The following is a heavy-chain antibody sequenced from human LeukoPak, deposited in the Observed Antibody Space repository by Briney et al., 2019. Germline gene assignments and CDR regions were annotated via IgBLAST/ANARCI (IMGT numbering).Heavy chain of an antibody. CDR1: GFTFSSYA. Sequence: GRSLRLSCAASGFTFSSYAMHWVRQAPGKGLEWVAVISYDGSNKYYADSVKGRFTISRDNAKNSLYLQMNSLRDEDTAVYYCASSGSYRFDYWGQGTLVTVSS. V-gene: IGHV3-30*04. CDR3: ASSGSYRFDY. CDR2: ISYDGSNK. D-gene: IGHD1-26*01. J-gene: IGHJ4*02.